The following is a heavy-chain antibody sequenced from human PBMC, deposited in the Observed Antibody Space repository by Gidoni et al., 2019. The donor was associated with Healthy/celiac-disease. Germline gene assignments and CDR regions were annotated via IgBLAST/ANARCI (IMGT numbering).Heavy chain of an antibody. V-gene: IGHV3-21*01. CDR3: ARDGKFLPVGIQLWMDYYYGMDV. D-gene: IGHD5-18*01. CDR2: ISSSSSYI. Sequence: EVQLVESGGGLVKPGGSLRLSCAASGFTFSSYSLTWVRQAPGKGLEWVSSISSSSSYIYYADSVKGRFTISRDNAKNSLYLQRNSLRAEDTAVYYCARDGKFLPVGIQLWMDYYYGMDVWGQGTTVTVSS. J-gene: IGHJ6*02. CDR1: GFTFSSYS.